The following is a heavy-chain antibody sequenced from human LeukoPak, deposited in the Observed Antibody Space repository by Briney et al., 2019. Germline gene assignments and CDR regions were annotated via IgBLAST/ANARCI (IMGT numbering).Heavy chain of an antibody. J-gene: IGHJ4*02. Sequence: GRSLRLSCAASGFTFSSYGMHWVRQAPGKGLEWVAVISYDGSNKYYADSVKGRFTISRDNSKNTLYLQMNSLRAEDTAVYYCAKFLVAKTNSSGWYNYWGQGTLVTVSS. CDR3: AKFLVAKTNSSGWYNY. D-gene: IGHD6-19*01. CDR2: ISYDGSNK. CDR1: GFTFSSYG. V-gene: IGHV3-30*18.